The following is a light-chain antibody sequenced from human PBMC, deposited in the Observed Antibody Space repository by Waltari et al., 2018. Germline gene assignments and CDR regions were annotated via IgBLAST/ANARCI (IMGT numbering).Light chain of an antibody. J-gene: IGLJ2*01. V-gene: IGLV2-18*02. CDR1: NSDVGAYYR. Sequence: QSALTQPPSVSGSPGQSVTISCTGSNSDVGAYYRVSWYQHSPGTAPKVVIYEVSNRPSGVPDRFSGSKSGNTASLTISGLQAEDEADYYCASYTPSSALVFGGGTKVTVL. CDR2: EVS. CDR3: ASYTPSSALV.